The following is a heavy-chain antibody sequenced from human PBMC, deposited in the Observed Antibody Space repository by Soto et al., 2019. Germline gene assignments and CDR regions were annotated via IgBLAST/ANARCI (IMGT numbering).Heavy chain of an antibody. CDR1: GCTFSSYA. CDR3: ARTRQYSSSSEVSSFDP. D-gene: IGHD6-6*01. J-gene: IGHJ5*02. CDR2: IIPIFGTA. Sequence: SVKVSCKASGCTFSSYAISWVRQAPGQGLEWMGGIIPIFGTANYAQKFQGRVTITADKSTSTAYMELSSLRSEDTAVYYCARTRQYSSSSEVSSFDPWGQGTLVTVSS. V-gene: IGHV1-69*06.